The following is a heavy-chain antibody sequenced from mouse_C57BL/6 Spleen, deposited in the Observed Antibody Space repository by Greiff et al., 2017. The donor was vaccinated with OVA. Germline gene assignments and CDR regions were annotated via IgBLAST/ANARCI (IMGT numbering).Heavy chain of an antibody. V-gene: IGHV1-81*01. J-gene: IGHJ3*01. D-gene: IGHD3-2*02. Sequence: QVQLKQSGAELARPGASVKLSCKASGYTFTSYGISWVKQRTGQGLEWIGEIYPRSGNTYYNEKFKGKATLTADKSSSTAYMELRSLTSEDSAVYFCAREGTAQATGFAYWGQGTLVTVSA. CDR2: IYPRSGNT. CDR3: AREGTAQATGFAY. CDR1: GYTFTSYG.